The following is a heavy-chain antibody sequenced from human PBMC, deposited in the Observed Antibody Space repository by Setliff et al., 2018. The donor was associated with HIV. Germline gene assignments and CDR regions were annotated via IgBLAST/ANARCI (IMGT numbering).Heavy chain of an antibody. D-gene: IGHD5-12*01. J-gene: IGHJ4*02. CDR2: INHSGST. Sequence: SETLSLPCAVYGGSFSDYSWNWVRQPPGKGLEWVGEINHSGSTNYNPSLKSRVTISADTSKKQFSLNVTSVTAADTAVYYCARRGWNGYTAFDCWGQGTQVTVAS. CDR3: ARRGWNGYTAFDC. V-gene: IGHV4-34*01. CDR1: GGSFSDYS.